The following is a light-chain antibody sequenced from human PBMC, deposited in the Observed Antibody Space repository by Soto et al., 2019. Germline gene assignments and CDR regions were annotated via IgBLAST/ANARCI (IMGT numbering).Light chain of an antibody. V-gene: IGLV1-40*01. CDR2: GNT. J-gene: IGLJ2*01. Sequence: QAVVTQPPSVSGAPGQRVTISCTGSNSNIGTGYDVHWYQQVPGTAPKLLIYGNTNRPSGVPDRSSGSKSGTSASLAITGLQADDEADYYCQSYDISLSGWVFGGGTKLTVL. CDR3: QSYDISLSGWV. CDR1: NSNIGTGYD.